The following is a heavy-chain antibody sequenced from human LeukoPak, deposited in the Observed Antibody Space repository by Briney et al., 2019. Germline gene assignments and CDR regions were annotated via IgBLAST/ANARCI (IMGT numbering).Heavy chain of an antibody. CDR3: ARGVGATDHDAFDI. D-gene: IGHD1-26*01. CDR2: ISSSSSSI. CDR1: GFTFSSYA. J-gene: IGHJ3*02. V-gene: IGHV3-21*01. Sequence: GGSLRLSCAASGFTFSSYAMSWVRQAPGKGLEWVSAISSSSSSIYYADSVKGRFTISRDNAKNSLYLQMNSLRAEDTAVYYCARGVGATDHDAFDIWGQGTMVTVSS.